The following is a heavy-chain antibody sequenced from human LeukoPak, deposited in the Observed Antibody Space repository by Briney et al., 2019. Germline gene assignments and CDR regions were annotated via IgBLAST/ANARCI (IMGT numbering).Heavy chain of an antibody. D-gene: IGHD3-10*01. CDR3: ARSYYYGAGTWDFDY. CDR2: ISYRGTT. V-gene: IGHV4-39*01. Sequence: TSETLSLTCTVSGDSIGSSSDYWGWIRQSPGRGLECIGGISYRGTTCYNPSLKSRVTVSGDTSKNQFSLRLSSVTAADTAVFYCARSYYYGAGTWDFDYWGQGTLVTVSS. CDR1: GDSIGSSSDY. J-gene: IGHJ4*02.